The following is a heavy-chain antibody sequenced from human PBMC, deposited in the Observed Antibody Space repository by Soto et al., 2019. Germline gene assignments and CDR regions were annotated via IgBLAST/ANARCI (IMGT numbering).Heavy chain of an antibody. CDR3: ARVRNSHSYYYYMDV. CDR2: IWYDGSNK. Sequence: GGSLRLSCAASGFTFSSYGMHWVRQAPGKGLEWVAVIWYDGSNKYYADSVKGRFTISRDNSKNTLYLQMNSLRAEDTAVYYCARVRNSHSYYYYMDVWGKGTTVTVSS. V-gene: IGHV3-33*01. J-gene: IGHJ6*03. CDR1: GFTFSSYG.